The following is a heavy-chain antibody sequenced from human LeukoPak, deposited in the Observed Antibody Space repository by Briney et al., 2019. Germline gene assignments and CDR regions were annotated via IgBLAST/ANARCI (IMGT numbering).Heavy chain of an antibody. V-gene: IGHV3-21*01. J-gene: IGHJ4*02. CDR1: GFTFSTYT. CDR2: ISSSSTYI. D-gene: IGHD4/OR15-4a*01. Sequence: PGGSLRLSCAASGFTFSTYTMNWVRQAPGKGLEWVSSISSSSTYIYYADSVKGRFTISRDNAKNSLDLQMNSLRAEDTAVYYCARDEVYGEQYYFDYWGQGTQVTVSS. CDR3: ARDEVYGEQYYFDY.